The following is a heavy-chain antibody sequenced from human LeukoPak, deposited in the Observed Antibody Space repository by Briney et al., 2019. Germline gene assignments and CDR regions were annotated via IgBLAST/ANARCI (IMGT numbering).Heavy chain of an antibody. CDR3: ARDSVGSSSSDGFDY. CDR1: GGSISSGDYY. D-gene: IGHD6-6*01. J-gene: IGHJ4*02. Sequence: SGTLSLTCTVSGGSISSGDYYWSWIRQPPGKGLEWIGYIYYSGSTYYNPSLKSRVTIPVDTSKNQFSLKLSSVTAADTAVYYCARDSVGSSSSDGFDYWGQGTLVTVSS. CDR2: IYYSGST. V-gene: IGHV4-30-4*01.